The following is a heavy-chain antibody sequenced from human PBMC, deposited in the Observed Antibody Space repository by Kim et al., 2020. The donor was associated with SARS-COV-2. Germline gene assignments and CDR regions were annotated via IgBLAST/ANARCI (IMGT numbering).Heavy chain of an antibody. V-gene: IGHV4-59*08. J-gene: IGHJ5*02. CDR3: ARHFITMVRGGWFDP. Sequence: PALKSLVTISVDTSKNQFSLKLSSVTAADTAVYYCARHFITMVRGGWFDPWGQGTLVTVSS. D-gene: IGHD3-10*01.